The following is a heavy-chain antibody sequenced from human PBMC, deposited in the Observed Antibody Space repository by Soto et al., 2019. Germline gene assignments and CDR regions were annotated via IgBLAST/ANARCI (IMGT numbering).Heavy chain of an antibody. CDR1: GFTFTSSA. J-gene: IGHJ6*02. Sequence: SVKVSCKASGFTFTSSAVQWVRQARGQRLEWIGWIVVGSGNTNYAQKFQERVTITRDMSTSTAYMELSSLRSEDTAVYYCAADRRGYSGYDSYYYYYYGMDVWGQGTKVTV. CDR3: AADRRGYSGYDSYYYYYYGMDV. CDR2: IVVGSGNT. V-gene: IGHV1-58*01. D-gene: IGHD5-12*01.